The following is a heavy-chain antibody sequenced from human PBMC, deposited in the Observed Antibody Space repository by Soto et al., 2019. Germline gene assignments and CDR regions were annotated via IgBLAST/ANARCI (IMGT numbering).Heavy chain of an antibody. J-gene: IGHJ4*02. CDR1: GFTFSSYG. CDR2: ISYDGSNK. Sequence: QVQLVESGGGVVQPGRSLRLSCAASGFTFSSYGMHWVRQAPGKGLEWVAVISYDGSNKYYADSVKGRFTISRDNSKNTLYLQMNSLRAEDTAVYYCAKDSSAAVSPVDYWGQGTLVTVSS. CDR3: AKDSSAAVSPVDY. D-gene: IGHD6-13*01. V-gene: IGHV3-30*18.